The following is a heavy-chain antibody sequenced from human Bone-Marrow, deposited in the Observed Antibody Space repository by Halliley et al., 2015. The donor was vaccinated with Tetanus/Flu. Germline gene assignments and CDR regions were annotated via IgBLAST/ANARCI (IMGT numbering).Heavy chain of an antibody. J-gene: IGHJ6*02. CDR3: ARGPSRLPANHYGLDV. V-gene: IGHV4-34*01. CDR2: INDSETT. D-gene: IGHD2-21*01. CDR1: GGSFSGYD. Sequence: LVKPTETLSLTCAIYGGSFSGYDWSFIRQSPGKGLEWIGEINDSETTNYNPSLKSRVTISVDTSKNQFSLRLNSVTAADTGVYYCARGPSRLPANHYGLDVWGQGSTVTVSS.